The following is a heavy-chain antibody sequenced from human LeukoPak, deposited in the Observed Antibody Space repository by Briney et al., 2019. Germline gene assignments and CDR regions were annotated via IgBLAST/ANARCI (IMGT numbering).Heavy chain of an antibody. D-gene: IGHD6-13*01. CDR3: ARDGLLDSSSWYYFDY. V-gene: IGHV4-59*12. CDR2: MYYSGST. Sequence: SETLSLTCTVSGGSISSYYWSWIRQPPGKGLEWIGYMYYSGSTNYNPSLKSRVTISVDTSKNQFSLKLSSVTAADTAVYYCARDGLLDSSSWYYFDYWGQGTLVTVSS. J-gene: IGHJ4*02. CDR1: GGSISSYY.